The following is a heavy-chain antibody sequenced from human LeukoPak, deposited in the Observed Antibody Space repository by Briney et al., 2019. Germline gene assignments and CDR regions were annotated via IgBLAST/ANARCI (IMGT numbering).Heavy chain of an antibody. D-gene: IGHD3-9*01. J-gene: IGHJ4*02. V-gene: IGHV1-2*06. CDR2: INPNSGGT. CDR1: GYTFTGYY. Sequence: ASVKVSCKASGYTFTGYYMHWVRQAPGQGLEWMGRINPNSGGTNYAQKFQGRVTMTRDTSISIAYMELSRLRSDDTAAYYCARVDYDILNLDYWGQGTLVTVSS. CDR3: ARVDYDILNLDY.